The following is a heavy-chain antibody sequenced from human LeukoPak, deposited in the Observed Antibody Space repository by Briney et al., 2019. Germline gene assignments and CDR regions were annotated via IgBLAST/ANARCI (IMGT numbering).Heavy chain of an antibody. CDR2: RNPNRGNR. V-gene: IGHV1-8*01. Sequence: GASVKFSCKASGYTLTRSDINWVRRATGQGIDWMGWRNPNRGNRGYAQKLQGRVTATRHTSRSTAYTDLSRLSSEAPAPSYCSRGVSSPAAGKNGYYMDVWGKGTTVTISS. J-gene: IGHJ6*03. D-gene: IGHD6-13*01. CDR3: SRGVSSPAAGKNGYYMDV. CDR1: GYTLTRSD.